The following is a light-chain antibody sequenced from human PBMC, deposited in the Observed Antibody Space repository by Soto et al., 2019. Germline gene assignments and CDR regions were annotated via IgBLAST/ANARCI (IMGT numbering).Light chain of an antibody. Sequence: DIQMTQSASSLPASVGDTVTISCQASQAISKYLNWYQQKPGKAPKLLIYDVFNVETGVPSRFSGRGSGTDFTLIISRLQPEDFATYYCQQYDQLPITFGGGTKVDI. V-gene: IGKV1-33*01. CDR2: DVF. J-gene: IGKJ4*01. CDR3: QQYDQLPIT. CDR1: QAISKY.